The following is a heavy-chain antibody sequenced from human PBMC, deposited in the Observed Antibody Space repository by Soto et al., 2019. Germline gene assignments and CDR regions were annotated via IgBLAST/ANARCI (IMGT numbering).Heavy chain of an antibody. Sequence: GVLRLSCAASGFTFDDYTMHWVRQAPGKGLEWISLISWDGGSTYYADSVKGRFTISRDNSKNSLYLQMNSLRTEDTALYYCAKDGPGYCSSTSCRPGYFDYWGQGTLVTVSS. CDR3: AKDGPGYCSSTSCRPGYFDY. CDR1: GFTFDDYT. J-gene: IGHJ4*02. D-gene: IGHD2-2*01. V-gene: IGHV3-43*01. CDR2: ISWDGGST.